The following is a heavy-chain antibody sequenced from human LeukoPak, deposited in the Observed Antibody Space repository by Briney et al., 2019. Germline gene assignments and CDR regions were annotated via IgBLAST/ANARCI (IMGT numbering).Heavy chain of an antibody. CDR1: GFASSSYS. D-gene: IGHD5-18*01. V-gene: IGHV3-48*01. J-gene: IGHJ4*02. CDR2: ISSSSTI. Sequence: PGGSLRLSCAASGFASSSYSMNWVRQAPGKGLEWVSYISSSSTIYYADSVKGRFTISRDNAKNSLYLQMNSLRAEDTAVYYCARDRYTYFDYWGQGTLVTVSS. CDR3: ARDRYTYFDY.